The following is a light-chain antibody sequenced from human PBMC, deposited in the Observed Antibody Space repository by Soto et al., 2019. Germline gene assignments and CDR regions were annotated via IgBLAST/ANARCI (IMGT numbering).Light chain of an antibody. V-gene: IGLV1-40*01. CDR2: GNS. CDR3: QSYDSSLSGYV. J-gene: IGLJ1*01. CDR1: SSNIGAGYD. Sequence: QSVLTQPPSVSGAPGKRVTISCTGSSSNIGAGYDVHWYQQLPGTAPKLLLYGNSNRPSGVPDRFSGSKSGTSASLAITGLQAEDEADYYCQSYDSSLSGYVFGTGTKLTVL.